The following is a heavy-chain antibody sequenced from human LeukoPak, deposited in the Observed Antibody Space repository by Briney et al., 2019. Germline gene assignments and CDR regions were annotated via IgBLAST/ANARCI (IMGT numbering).Heavy chain of an antibody. D-gene: IGHD3-16*01. Sequence: GGSLRLSCAASGFTFSSYAMSWVRQAPGKGLEWVSVISGSGGSIYYAVSVKGRFTISRDNSKNTLHLQMNSLRAEDTAVYYCAKDTFSGVDVWGKGTTVTVSS. CDR1: GFTFSSYA. CDR2: ISGSGGSI. V-gene: IGHV3-23*01. J-gene: IGHJ6*04. CDR3: AKDTFSGVDV.